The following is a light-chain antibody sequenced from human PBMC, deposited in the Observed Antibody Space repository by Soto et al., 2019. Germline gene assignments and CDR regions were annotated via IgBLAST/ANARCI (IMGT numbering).Light chain of an antibody. Sequence: EIVLTQSPGTLSLSPGDRASLSCRASQSVSSSYLAWYQQKPGQAPRLLIYAASSRATGIPDRFSGSGSGTDFTLTISRLEPEDIAPYYCQQYGGSSWTFGQGTKVDIK. CDR2: AAS. V-gene: IGKV3-20*01. CDR1: QSVSSSY. J-gene: IGKJ1*01. CDR3: QQYGGSSWT.